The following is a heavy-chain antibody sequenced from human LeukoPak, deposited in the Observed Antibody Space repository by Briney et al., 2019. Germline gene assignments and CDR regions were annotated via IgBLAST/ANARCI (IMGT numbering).Heavy chain of an antibody. CDR3: ARVGSGYDYVGGYYFDY. D-gene: IGHD5-12*01. Sequence: GASVKVSCRASSYTFTSYGISWVRQAPGQGLEWMGWISAYNGNTNYAQKLQGRVTMTTDTSTSTAYMELRSLRSDDTAVYYCARVGSGYDYVGGYYFDYWGQGTLVTVSS. V-gene: IGHV1-18*01. CDR2: ISAYNGNT. CDR1: SYTFTSYG. J-gene: IGHJ4*02.